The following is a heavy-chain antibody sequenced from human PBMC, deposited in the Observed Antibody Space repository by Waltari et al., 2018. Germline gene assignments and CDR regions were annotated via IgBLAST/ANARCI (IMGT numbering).Heavy chain of an antibody. D-gene: IGHD3-10*01. J-gene: IGHJ6*03. CDR1: GFTFSSYA. V-gene: IGHV3-23*04. Sequence: EVQLVESGGGLVQPGGSLRLSCAASGFTFSSYAMSWVRQAPGEGLEWVSAISGSGCSTYYADSVKGRFTISRDNSKNTLYLQMNSLRAEDTAVYYCAKTSGGDYYYYYYMDVWGKGTTVTVSS. CDR3: AKTSGGDYYYYYYMDV. CDR2: ISGSGCST.